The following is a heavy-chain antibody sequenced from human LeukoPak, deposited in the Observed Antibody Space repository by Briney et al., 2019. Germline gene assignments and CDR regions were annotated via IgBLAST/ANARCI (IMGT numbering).Heavy chain of an antibody. J-gene: IGHJ6*02. Sequence: SVNVSCKPSGGTFSSYAISWVRQAPGPGLEWMGGIIPIFGTANYAQKFQGRVTITADESTSTAYMELSSLRSEDTAVYYCARDPSTTRVYYYYGMDVWGQGTTVTVSS. CDR1: GGTFSSYA. D-gene: IGHD1-1*01. CDR3: ARDPSTTRVYYYYGMDV. V-gene: IGHV1-69*13. CDR2: IIPIFGTA.